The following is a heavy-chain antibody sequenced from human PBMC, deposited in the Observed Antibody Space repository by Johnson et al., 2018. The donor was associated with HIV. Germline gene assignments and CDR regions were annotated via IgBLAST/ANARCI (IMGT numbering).Heavy chain of an antibody. CDR3: AREGRRDTFDI. Sequence: VQLVESGGGVVQPGRSLRLSCAASGFTFSSYAMHWVRQAPGTGLEGVAVISYDGSNKYYADSVKGRFTISRDTSKNTLYLQMNSLRAEDTAVYYCAREGRRDTFDIWGQGTMVTVSS. J-gene: IGHJ3*02. V-gene: IGHV3-30-3*01. CDR1: GFTFSSYA. CDR2: ISYDGSNK.